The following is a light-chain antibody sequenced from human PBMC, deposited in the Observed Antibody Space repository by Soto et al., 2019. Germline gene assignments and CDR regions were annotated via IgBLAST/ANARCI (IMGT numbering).Light chain of an antibody. CDR2: GAS. CDR1: QSISDT. V-gene: IGKV3-15*01. J-gene: IGKJ4*01. CDR3: QQYNNWPPLT. Sequence: ETVMTQSPATLSVSPGGRATLSCRASQSISDTLAWYQQKPGQAPRLLIYGASTRATGIPARFSGSGSGTEFTLTISSLQSEDFAVYYCQQYNNWPPLTFGGGTKVDIK.